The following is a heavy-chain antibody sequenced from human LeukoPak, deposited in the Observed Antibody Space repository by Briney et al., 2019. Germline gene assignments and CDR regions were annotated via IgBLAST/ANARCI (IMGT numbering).Heavy chain of an antibody. V-gene: IGHV3-23*01. J-gene: IGHJ4*02. CDR3: AGDTRGY. CDR2: IFPSGGEI. Sequence: GGSLRLSCAASGFTFSTFAMIWVRQPPGKGLEWVSSIFPSGGEIHYADSVRGRFTISRDNSKSTLSLQMNSLRAEDTAVYYCAGDTRGYWGQGTLVTVSS. CDR1: GFTFSTFA. D-gene: IGHD3-10*01.